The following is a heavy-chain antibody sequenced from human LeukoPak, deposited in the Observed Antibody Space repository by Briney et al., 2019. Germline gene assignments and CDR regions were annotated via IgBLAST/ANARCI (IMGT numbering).Heavy chain of an antibody. CDR1: GGTFSSYA. D-gene: IGHD4-11*01. CDR3: ARSSSRGGPMPMTTVTSTTYNAFDI. Sequence: SVKVSCKASGGTFSSYAISWVRQAPGQGLEWMGGIIPIFGTANYAQKFQGRVTITADESTSTAYMELSSLRSEDTAVYYCARSSSRGGPMPMTTVTSTTYNAFDIWGQGTMVTVSS. V-gene: IGHV1-69*01. J-gene: IGHJ3*02. CDR2: IIPIFGTA.